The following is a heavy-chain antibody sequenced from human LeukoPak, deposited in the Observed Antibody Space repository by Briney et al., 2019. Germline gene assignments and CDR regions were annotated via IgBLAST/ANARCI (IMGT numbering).Heavy chain of an antibody. V-gene: IGHV3-30-3*01. CDR3: ARDNDYVWGSGFDY. CDR2: ISYDGSNK. Sequence: GGSLRLSCAASGFTFSSYAMHWVRQAPGKGLEWVAVISYDGSNKYYADSVKGRFTISRDNSKNTLYLQMNSLRAEDTAVYYCARDNDYVWGSGFDYWGQGTLVTVSS. CDR1: GFTFSSYA. D-gene: IGHD3-16*01. J-gene: IGHJ4*02.